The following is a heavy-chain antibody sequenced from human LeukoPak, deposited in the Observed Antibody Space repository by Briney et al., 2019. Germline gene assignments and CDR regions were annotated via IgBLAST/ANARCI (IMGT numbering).Heavy chain of an antibody. CDR3: ARVVRFSSTSSRYFAY. Sequence: GGSLRLSCAASGFTFSSYSMNWVRQAPGKGLEWVSSISSSSSYIYYADSVKGRFTISRDNAKNSLYLQMNSLRAEDTAVYYCARVVRFSSTSSRYFAYWGQGTLVTVSS. J-gene: IGHJ4*02. V-gene: IGHV3-21*01. CDR1: GFTFSSYS. CDR2: ISSSSSYI. D-gene: IGHD2-2*01.